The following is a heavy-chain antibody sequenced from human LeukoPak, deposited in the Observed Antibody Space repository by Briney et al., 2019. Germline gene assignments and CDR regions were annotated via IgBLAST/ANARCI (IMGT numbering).Heavy chain of an antibody. Sequence: SVKVSCKASGGTFISYAISWVRQAPGQGLEWMGRIIPIFGIANYAQKFQGRVTITADKSTSTAYMELSSLRSEDTTVYYCASSGGYCSGGSCYSHYWGQGTLVTVSS. CDR1: GGTFISYA. CDR3: ASSGGYCSGGSCYSHY. J-gene: IGHJ4*02. V-gene: IGHV1-69*04. D-gene: IGHD2-15*01. CDR2: IIPIFGIA.